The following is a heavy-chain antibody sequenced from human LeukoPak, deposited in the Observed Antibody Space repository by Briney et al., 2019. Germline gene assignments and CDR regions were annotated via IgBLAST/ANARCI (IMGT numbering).Heavy chain of an antibody. CDR1: GGSFSGYY. V-gene: IGHV4-34*01. CDR3: ARRKGNYYGSGRPPWFDP. D-gene: IGHD3-10*01. J-gene: IGHJ5*02. CDR2: INHSGST. Sequence: SETLSLTCAVYGGSFSGYYWNWIRQSPGKGLEWIGEINHSGSTNYNPSLKSRVTISVDTSKNQFSLKLSSVTAADTAVYYCARRKGNYYGSGRPPWFDPWGQGTLVTVSS.